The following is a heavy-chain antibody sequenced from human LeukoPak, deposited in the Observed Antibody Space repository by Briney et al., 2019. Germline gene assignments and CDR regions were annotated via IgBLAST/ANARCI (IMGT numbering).Heavy chain of an antibody. J-gene: IGHJ6*03. CDR2: INNRGST. Sequence: SETLSLTCAVYGGCFSGYYWGWIPPPPGKGLEWIGEINNRGSTNYTPALNSRVTISVDTTNNQFSLKLSSVTAADTAVYYCARGDYYGSGSHYYYYYMDVWGKGTTVTVSS. CDR3: ARGDYYGSGSHYYYYYMDV. V-gene: IGHV4-34*01. D-gene: IGHD3-10*01. CDR1: GGCFSGYY.